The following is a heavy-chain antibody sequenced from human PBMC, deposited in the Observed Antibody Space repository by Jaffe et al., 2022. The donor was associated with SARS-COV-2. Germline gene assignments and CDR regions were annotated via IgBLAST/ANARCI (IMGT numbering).Heavy chain of an antibody. D-gene: IGHD6-6*01. Sequence: EVQLVESGGGLVQPGGSLRLSCAASGFTFSSYEMNWVRQAPGKGLEWVSYISSSGSTIYYADSVKGRFTISRDNAKNSLYLQMNSLRAEDTAVYYCARERAAQKNYYYYYGMDVWGQGTTVTVSS. CDR2: ISSSGSTI. CDR3: ARERAAQKNYYYYYGMDV. V-gene: IGHV3-48*03. J-gene: IGHJ6*02. CDR1: GFTFSSYE.